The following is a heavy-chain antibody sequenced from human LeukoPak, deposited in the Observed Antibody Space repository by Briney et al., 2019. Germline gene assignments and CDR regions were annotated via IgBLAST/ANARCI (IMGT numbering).Heavy chain of an antibody. CDR2: IKQDGGEK. CDR1: GFTFSSYW. CDR3: ARVRDTAMVLYFDY. D-gene: IGHD5-18*01. Sequence: GGSLRLSCAASGFTFSSYWMSWVRQAPGKGLEGVANIKQDGGEKYYVDSVKGGFTISRDNAKNSLYLQMNSLRAEDTAVYYCARVRDTAMVLYFDYWGQGTLVTVSS. J-gene: IGHJ4*02. V-gene: IGHV3-7*01.